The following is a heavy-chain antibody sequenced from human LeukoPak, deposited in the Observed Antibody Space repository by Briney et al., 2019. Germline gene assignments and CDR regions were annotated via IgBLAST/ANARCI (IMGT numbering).Heavy chain of an antibody. Sequence: GGSLRLSCAASGFTFTTYAMSWVRQAPGKGLEWVSAISGGGDSTYYADSVKGRFTISRDNAKSSLYLQMNSLRAEDTAVYYCARDRSLNGPWGQGTLVTVSS. V-gene: IGHV3-23*01. CDR3: ARDRSLNGP. CDR1: GFTFTTYA. CDR2: ISGGGDST. D-gene: IGHD1-1*01. J-gene: IGHJ5*02.